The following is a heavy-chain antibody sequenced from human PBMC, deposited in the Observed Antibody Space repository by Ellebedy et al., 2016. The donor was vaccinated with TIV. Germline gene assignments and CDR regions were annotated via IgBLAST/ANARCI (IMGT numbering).Heavy chain of an antibody. CDR3: ARQIFSSYYGMDV. CDR2: INHSGST. V-gene: IGHV4-34*01. J-gene: IGHJ6*02. CDR1: GGSFSGYY. Sequence: SETLSLTXAVYGGSFSGYYWSWIRQPPGKGLEWIGEINHSGSTNYNPSLKSRVTISVDTSKNQFSLKLSSVTAADTAVYYCARQIFSSYYGMDVWGQGTTVTVSS.